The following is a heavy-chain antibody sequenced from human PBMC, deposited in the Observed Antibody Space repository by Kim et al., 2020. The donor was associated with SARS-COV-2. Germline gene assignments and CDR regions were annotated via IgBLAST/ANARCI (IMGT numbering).Heavy chain of an antibody. D-gene: IGHD6-13*01. Sequence: SENLSLTCTVSGGSISSGDYYWSWIRQPPGKGLEWIGYIYYSGSTYYNPSLKSRVTISVDTSKNQFSLKLSSVTAADTAVYYCARYSRSWHALGWFDPWGQGTLVTVSS. J-gene: IGHJ5*02. CDR1: GGSISSGDYY. CDR2: IYYSGST. CDR3: ARYSRSWHALGWFDP. V-gene: IGHV4-30-4*01.